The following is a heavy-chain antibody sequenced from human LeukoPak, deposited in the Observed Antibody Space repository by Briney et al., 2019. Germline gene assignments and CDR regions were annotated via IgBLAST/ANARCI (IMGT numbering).Heavy chain of an antibody. J-gene: IGHJ6*02. CDR2: IYYSGSS. CDR3: ARGRSNYYGMDV. D-gene: IGHD1-26*01. CDR1: GGSISIYY. V-gene: IGHV4-59*01. Sequence: SETLSLTCTVSGGSISIYYWSWIRQPPGKGLEWIGYIYYSGSSTYNPSLKSRVTISVDTSKNQFSLKLSSVTAADTAVYYCARGRSNYYGMDVWGQGTTVTVSS.